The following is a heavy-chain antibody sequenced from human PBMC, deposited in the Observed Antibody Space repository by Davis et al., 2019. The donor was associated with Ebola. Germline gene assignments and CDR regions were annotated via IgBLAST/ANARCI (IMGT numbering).Heavy chain of an antibody. V-gene: IGHV1-2*04. Sequence: AASVQVSCKASGYTFTGYYMHWVRQAPGQGLEWMGCINPNSGGTNYAEKFQDWVTVTRDTAISTAYMEVSRLRSNDTAVDCGARGGVAGLDSWGQGTLVTVSS. J-gene: IGHJ4*02. CDR2: INPNSGGT. D-gene: IGHD6-19*01. CDR1: GYTFTGYY. CDR3: ARGGVAGLDS.